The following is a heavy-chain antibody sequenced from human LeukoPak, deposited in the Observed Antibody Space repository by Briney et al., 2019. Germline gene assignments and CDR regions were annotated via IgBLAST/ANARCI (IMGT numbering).Heavy chain of an antibody. J-gene: IGHJ3*02. CDR2: IIPIFGTA. V-gene: IGHV1-69*13. CDR3: AWGRVDYYDSSAHAFDI. CDR1: GGTFSSYA. D-gene: IGHD3-22*01. Sequence: GASVKVSCKASGGTFSSYAISWVRQAPGQGLEWMGGIIPIFGTANYAQKFQGRVTITADESTSTAYMELSSLRSEDTAVYYCAWGRVDYYDSSAHAFDIWGRGTMVTVSS.